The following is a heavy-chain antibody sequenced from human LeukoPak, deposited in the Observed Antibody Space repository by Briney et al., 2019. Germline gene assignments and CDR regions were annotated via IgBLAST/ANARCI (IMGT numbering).Heavy chain of an antibody. CDR1: GGSFSGYY. CDR3: ARGLLDSY. D-gene: IGHD3-16*01. V-gene: IGHV4-34*01. CDR2: INHSGKT. Sequence: SETLSLTCAVYGGSFSGYYWTWIRQPPGKGVEGIGEINHSGKTNYNPSLRSRGTISVETSNHHFSLTLSSVTAADTAVYYCARGLLDSYWGQGTLVTVSS. J-gene: IGHJ4*02.